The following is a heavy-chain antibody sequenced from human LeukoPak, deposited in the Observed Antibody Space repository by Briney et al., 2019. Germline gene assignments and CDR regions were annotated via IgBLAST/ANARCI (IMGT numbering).Heavy chain of an antibody. J-gene: IGHJ4*02. CDR3: ARGRDSGWYLLDY. D-gene: IGHD6-19*01. CDR2: IYYSGST. Sequence: SETLSLTCAVSGGSISSGGYSWSWIRQPPGKGLEWIGYIYYSGSTYYNPSLKSRVTISVDTSKNQFCLKLSSVTAADTAVYYCARGRDSGWYLLDYWGQGTLVTVSS. V-gene: IGHV4-30-4*07. CDR1: GGSISSGGYS.